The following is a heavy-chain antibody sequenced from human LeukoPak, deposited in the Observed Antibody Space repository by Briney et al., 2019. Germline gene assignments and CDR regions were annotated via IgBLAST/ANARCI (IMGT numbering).Heavy chain of an antibody. CDR3: ARDLDGSGYYYVY. J-gene: IGHJ4*02. V-gene: IGHV4-61*02. D-gene: IGHD3-22*01. CDR2: IYTSGST. Sequence: PSQTLSLTCTVSGGSISSGSYYWSWNRHPAGKGLEWIGRIYTSGSTNYNPSLKSRVTISVDTSKNQFSLKLSSVTAADTAVYHCARDLDGSGYYYVYWGQGTLVTVSS. CDR1: GGSISSGSYY.